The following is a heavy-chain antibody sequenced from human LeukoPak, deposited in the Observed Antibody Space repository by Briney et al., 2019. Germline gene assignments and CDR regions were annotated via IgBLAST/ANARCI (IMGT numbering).Heavy chain of an antibody. V-gene: IGHV3-64D*09. CDR2: ISSNGGST. D-gene: IGHD3-22*01. Sequence: HPGGALRLSCSDSGFTFSSYVMYWVRQAPEEGLEYVSTISSNGGSTYYADSVKGRFIISRDNSKNTLYLQMSSLRAEDTAVYYCVKDYYDSSGYYGDAFDIWGQGTMVTVSS. CDR1: GFTFSSYV. J-gene: IGHJ3*02. CDR3: VKDYYDSSGYYGDAFDI.